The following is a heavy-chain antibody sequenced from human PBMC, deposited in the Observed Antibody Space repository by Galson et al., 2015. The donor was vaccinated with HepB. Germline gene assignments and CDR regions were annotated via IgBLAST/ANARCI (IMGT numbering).Heavy chain of an antibody. V-gene: IGHV3-7*03. D-gene: IGHD3-10*01. CDR2: IKQDGSEK. CDR3: AGGYFWFGEGLSDF. Sequence: SLRLSCAASGFTFSSSWMNWVRQAPGKGLEWVANIKQDGSEKYHVDSVKGRFTISRDNARKSLYLQMDSLRAEDTALYYCAGGYFWFGEGLSDFWGQGTLVTVSS. CDR1: GFTFSSSW. J-gene: IGHJ4*02.